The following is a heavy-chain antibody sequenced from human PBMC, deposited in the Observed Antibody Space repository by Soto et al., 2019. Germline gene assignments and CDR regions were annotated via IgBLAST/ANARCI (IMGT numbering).Heavy chain of an antibody. Sequence: TSETLRLTCTVSGGTISSISYYWVWISQPPGKGLEWIGNIYYSGSTYYNPSLKSRVTISVDTSKNQFSLKLSSVTAADTAVYYCARRDHEYTYYYDSSGHPYYFDYWGQGTLVTVSS. CDR3: ARRDHEYTYYYDSSGHPYYFDY. V-gene: IGHV4-39*01. CDR1: GGTISSISYY. J-gene: IGHJ4*02. CDR2: IYYSGST. D-gene: IGHD3-22*01.